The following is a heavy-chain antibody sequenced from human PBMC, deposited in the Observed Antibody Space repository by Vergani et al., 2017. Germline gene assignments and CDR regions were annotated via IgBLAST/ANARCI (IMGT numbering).Heavy chain of an antibody. Sequence: QVQLVESGGGGVQPGRSLRLSCAASGFTFRNDAMHWVRQAPGKGLEWVAVIAYDGTNKYYAESVKGRFTIYKDNTVDMLSLQMNSLRPDDTAVYYCVRGGRGDHGDFWSRLGPWGQGTRVIVSS. CDR3: VRGGRGDHGDFWSRLGP. V-gene: IGHV3-30*04. D-gene: IGHD3-3*01. CDR1: GFTFRNDA. J-gene: IGHJ5*02. CDR2: IAYDGTNK.